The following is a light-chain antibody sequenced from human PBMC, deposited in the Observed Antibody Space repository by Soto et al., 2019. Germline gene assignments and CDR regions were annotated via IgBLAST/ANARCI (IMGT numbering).Light chain of an antibody. V-gene: IGLV2-14*03. Sequence: QSVLTQPASVSGSPGQSITISCTGTSSDVGGYNYVSWYQHHPGKAPKLMIFGVSNRPSGVFNRFSGSKSGNTASLTISGLQPEDEADYYCSSYTTSNTRQIVFGTGTKVTVL. CDR3: SSYTTSNTRQIV. CDR2: GVS. CDR1: SSDVGGYNY. J-gene: IGLJ1*01.